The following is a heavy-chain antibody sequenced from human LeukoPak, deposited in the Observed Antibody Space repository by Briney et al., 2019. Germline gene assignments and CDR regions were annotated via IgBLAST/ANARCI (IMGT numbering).Heavy chain of an antibody. Sequence: GGSLRLSCAASGFTFSSYSMNWVRQAPGKGLEWVSSISSSSSYIYYADSVKGRFTISRDNAKNSLYLQMNSLRAEDTAVYYCANSIAALGSGLLGAFDIWGQGTMVTVSS. V-gene: IGHV3-21*01. CDR1: GFTFSSYS. CDR3: ANSIAALGSGLLGAFDI. J-gene: IGHJ3*02. D-gene: IGHD6-13*01. CDR2: ISSSSSYI.